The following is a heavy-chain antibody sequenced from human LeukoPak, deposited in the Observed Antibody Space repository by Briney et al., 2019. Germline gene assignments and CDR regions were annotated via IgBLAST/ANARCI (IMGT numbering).Heavy chain of an antibody. CDR2: IYTSGST. V-gene: IGHV4-61*02. CDR1: GGSISSGSYY. CDR3: ARGTDPSWFDP. Sequence: SETLSLTCTVSGGSISSGSYYWSWIRQPAGKGLEWIGRIYTSGSTNYNPSLKSRVTMSVDTSKNQFSLKLSSVTAADTAVYYCARGTDPSWFDPWGQGTLVTVSS. J-gene: IGHJ5*02.